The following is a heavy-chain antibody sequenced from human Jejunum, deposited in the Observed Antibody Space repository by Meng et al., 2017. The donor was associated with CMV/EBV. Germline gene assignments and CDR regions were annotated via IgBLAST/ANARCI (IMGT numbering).Heavy chain of an antibody. CDR2: IKEDGSEV. CDR3: ARDGGRKEDY. J-gene: IGHJ4*02. D-gene: IGHD3-16*01. CDR1: GFTFRNYW. V-gene: IGHV3-7*01. Sequence: SFAASGFTFRNYWMTWVRQARGKGLEWVDNIKEDGSEVYYVDSVKGRFTISRDNTKNSLYLQMISLRAEDTAVYYCARDGGRKEDYWGQGTLVTVSS.